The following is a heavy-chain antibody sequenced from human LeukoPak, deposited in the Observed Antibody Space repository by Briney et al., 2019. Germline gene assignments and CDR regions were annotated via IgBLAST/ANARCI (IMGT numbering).Heavy chain of an antibody. CDR2: IKSKTDGGTT. CDR1: GYTLCNAW. Sequence: PGGSLRLSCAASGYTLCNAWTSWVRQAPGKGGEWVGRIKSKTDGGTTDYAAPVKDRFAISRDDSKNTLYLQMTSPESEETALYYCTTEGTRTADYYFDYWGQGTLVTVSS. CDR3: TTEGTRTADYYFDY. J-gene: IGHJ4*02. V-gene: IGHV3-15*01.